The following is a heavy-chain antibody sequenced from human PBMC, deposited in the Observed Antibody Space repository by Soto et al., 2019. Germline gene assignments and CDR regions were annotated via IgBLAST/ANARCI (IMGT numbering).Heavy chain of an antibody. CDR3: AKDRAPSDV. Sequence: GGSLRLSCAASGFIFSNFAMSWVRQAPGKGLEWVSAISGSGGSTYYADSVKGRFTISRDDSKNMLYVQMNSLRVEDTAVYYCAKDRAPSDVWGQGTSVTVSS. CDR2: ISGSGGST. CDR1: GFIFSNFA. J-gene: IGHJ6*02. V-gene: IGHV3-23*01.